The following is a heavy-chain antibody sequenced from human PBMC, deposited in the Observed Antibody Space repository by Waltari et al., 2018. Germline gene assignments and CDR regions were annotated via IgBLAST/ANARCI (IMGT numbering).Heavy chain of an antibody. V-gene: IGHV4-61*01. D-gene: IGHD6-19*01. CDR2: IYYSGST. CDR1: GGSVSSGSYY. Sequence: QVQLQESGPGLVKPSETLSLTCTVSGGSVSSGSYYWSWIRQPPGKGLEWIGSIYYSGSTNYNPSLKSRVTISVDTSKNQFSLKLSSVTAADTAVYYCARFASSGWYFDYWGQGTLVTVSS. CDR3: ARFASSGWYFDY. J-gene: IGHJ4*02.